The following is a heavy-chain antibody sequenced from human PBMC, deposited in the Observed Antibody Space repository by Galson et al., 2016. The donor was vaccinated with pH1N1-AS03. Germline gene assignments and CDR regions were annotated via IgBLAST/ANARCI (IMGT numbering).Heavy chain of an antibody. D-gene: IGHD3-10*01. CDR3: AHRFYGSGASFVGF. J-gene: IGHJ4*02. V-gene: IGHV2-5*01. Sequence: PALVTPTQTLTLTCTFSGFSLNDGGLGVGWIRQPPGKALEWLGMIYWHDDKRYNPSLQNRLTLTQGVSKSEVVLQMTNVDPEDTATYYCAHRFYGSGASFVGFWGQGMVVVVS. CDR2: IYWHDDK. CDR1: GFSLNDGGLG.